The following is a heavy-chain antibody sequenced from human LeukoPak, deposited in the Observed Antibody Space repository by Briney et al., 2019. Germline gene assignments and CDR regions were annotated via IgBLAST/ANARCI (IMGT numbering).Heavy chain of an antibody. CDR1: GYTLTELS. D-gene: IGHD3-10*01. Sequence: ASVKVSCKVSGYTLTELSTHWVRQAPGKGLEWMGGFDPEDGETIYAQKFQGRVTMTEDTSTDTAYMELSSLRSEDTAVYYCATDRSYYYGSGRRAFDIWGQGTMVTVSS. J-gene: IGHJ3*02. CDR2: FDPEDGET. V-gene: IGHV1-24*01. CDR3: ATDRSYYYGSGRRAFDI.